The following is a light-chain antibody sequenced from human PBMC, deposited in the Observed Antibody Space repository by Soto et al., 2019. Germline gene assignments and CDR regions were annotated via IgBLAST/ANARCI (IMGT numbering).Light chain of an antibody. J-gene: IGKJ4*01. Sequence: DIQMTQSPSSLSASVGDRVTITCRASQSISSYLNWYQQKPGKAPKLLIYAASSLQSEVPSRFSGSGSGTDFTLTISSLQPEDFATYYCQQSYSTLRTFGGGTKVDIK. V-gene: IGKV1-39*01. CDR1: QSISSY. CDR3: QQSYSTLRT. CDR2: AAS.